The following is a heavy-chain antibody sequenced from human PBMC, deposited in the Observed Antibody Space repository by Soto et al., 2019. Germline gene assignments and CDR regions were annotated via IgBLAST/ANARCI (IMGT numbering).Heavy chain of an antibody. Sequence: ASVKVSCKASGYTFTGYYMHWGGQAPGQGLEGVGWINPKRGGINYAQKFQGWATMPGDTSISTAYRELSRLRSDDTAVYYCARGRSPAADRSYYHYYRAVWGKGTTVTVSS. CDR1: GYTFTGYY. CDR2: INPKRGGI. D-gene: IGHD2-2*01. V-gene: IGHV1-2*04. CDR3: ARGRSPAADRSYYHYYRAV. J-gene: IGHJ6*03.